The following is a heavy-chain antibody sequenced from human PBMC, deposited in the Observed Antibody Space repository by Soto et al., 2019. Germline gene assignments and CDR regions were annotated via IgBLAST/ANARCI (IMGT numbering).Heavy chain of an antibody. CDR3: ARGVFSGHV. Sequence: ASVKASCKASGYTFTCYGISWVRQAPGQGLEWMGWINAYSGNTGYAQKFQGRVTMTRNTSISTAYMELSSLRSEDTAVYYCARGVFSGHVWGQGTTVTVSS. CDR2: INAYSGNT. CDR1: GYTFTCYG. V-gene: IGHV1-8*02. J-gene: IGHJ6*02.